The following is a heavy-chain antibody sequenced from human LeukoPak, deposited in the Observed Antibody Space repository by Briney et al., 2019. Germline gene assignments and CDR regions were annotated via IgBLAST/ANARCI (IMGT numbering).Heavy chain of an antibody. Sequence: ASVKVSCKASGYTFTSYDINWVRQATGQGLEWMGWMNPNSGNTGYAQKFQGRVTMTRDTSISTAYMELSRLRSDDTAVYYCARSEGIAAAGTIDYWGQGTLVTVSS. CDR3: ARSEGIAAAGTIDY. J-gene: IGHJ4*02. D-gene: IGHD6-13*01. V-gene: IGHV1-8*01. CDR1: GYTFTSYD. CDR2: MNPNSGNT.